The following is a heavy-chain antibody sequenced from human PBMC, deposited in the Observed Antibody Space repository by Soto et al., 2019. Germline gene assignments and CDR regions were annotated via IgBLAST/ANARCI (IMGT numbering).Heavy chain of an antibody. V-gene: IGHV3-15*01. Sequence: EVQLVESGGGLVKPGGSLRLSCAASGFTFSNAWMSWARQAPGKGLECVGRIKSKTDGGTTDYAAPVKGRFTISRDDSKNTLYLQMNSLKTEDTAVYYCTTDVPVGELEQQLSVDYWGQGTLVTVSS. CDR2: IKSKTDGGTT. D-gene: IGHD6-13*01. J-gene: IGHJ4*02. CDR1: GFTFSNAW. CDR3: TTDVPVGELEQQLSVDY.